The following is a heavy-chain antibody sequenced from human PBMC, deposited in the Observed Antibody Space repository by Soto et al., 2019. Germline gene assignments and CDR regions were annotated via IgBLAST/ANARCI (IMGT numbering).Heavy chain of an antibody. CDR2: IDYIGST. V-gene: IGHV4-39*01. D-gene: IGHD6-13*01. J-gene: IGHJ3*02. CDR1: GGSISSSSYY. Sequence: QLQLQESGPGLVKPSETLSLTCTVSGGSISSSSYYWGWIRQPPGKGLEWIGSIDYIGSTYYNTSVKRRLTISVDTSRNQVSLKLSSVTAEDTAVYYCERSALAARAFDIWGQGTMVTVSS. CDR3: ERSALAARAFDI.